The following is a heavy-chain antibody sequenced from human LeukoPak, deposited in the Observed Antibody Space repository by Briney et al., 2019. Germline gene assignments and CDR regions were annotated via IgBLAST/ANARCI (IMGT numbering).Heavy chain of an antibody. V-gene: IGHV4-61*01. J-gene: IGHJ4*02. CDR2: IYYSGST. Sequence: PSETLSLTCTVSGGSVSSGSYYWSWLRQPPGKGLEWIGYIYYSGSTNYNPSLKSRVTISVDTSKNQFSLKLSSVTAADTAVYYCARGLMTTVVKYDYWGQGTLVTVSS. D-gene: IGHD4-23*01. CDR1: GGSVSSGSYY. CDR3: ARGLMTTVVKYDY.